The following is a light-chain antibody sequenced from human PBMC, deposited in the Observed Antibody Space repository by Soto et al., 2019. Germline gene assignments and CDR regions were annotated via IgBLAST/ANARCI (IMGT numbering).Light chain of an antibody. V-gene: IGLV1-40*01. CDR3: QSYDSSLTGFVV. CDR1: SSNIGAGYD. Sequence: QSVLTQPPSVSGAPGQRVTISCTGSSSNIGAGYDVHWYQRLPGTAPKLLIYGHINRPSGVPDRFSGSKSGTSSSLAITGLQAEDEDDYYCQSYDSSLTGFVVFGGGTKLTVL. CDR2: GHI. J-gene: IGLJ2*01.